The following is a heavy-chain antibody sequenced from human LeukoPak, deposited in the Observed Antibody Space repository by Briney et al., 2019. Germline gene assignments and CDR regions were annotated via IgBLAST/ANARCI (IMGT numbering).Heavy chain of an antibody. Sequence: ASVKVSCKASGYTFTSYAMNWVRQAPGQGLEWMGWINTNTGNPTYAQGFTGRFVFSLDTSVSTAYLQISSLKAEDTAVYYCARGLRFGTYSWYYYYMDVWGKGTTVTVSS. CDR3: ARGLRFGTYSWYYYYMDV. J-gene: IGHJ6*03. CDR1: GYTFTSYA. CDR2: INTNTGNP. D-gene: IGHD1-26*01. V-gene: IGHV7-4-1*02.